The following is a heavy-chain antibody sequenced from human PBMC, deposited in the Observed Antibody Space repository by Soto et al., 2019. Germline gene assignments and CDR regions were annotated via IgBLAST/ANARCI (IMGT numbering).Heavy chain of an antibody. J-gene: IGHJ4*02. CDR3: AREGTGDYYDSSGYYYVPGGCGY. D-gene: IGHD3-22*01. V-gene: IGHV3-48*01. CDR1: GFTFSSYS. Sequence: GGSLRLSCAASGFTFSSYSMNWVRQAPGKGLEWVSYISSSSSTIYYADSVKGRFTISRDNAKNSLYLQMNSLRAEDTAVYYCAREGTGDYYDSSGYYYVPGGCGYWGQGTLVTVSS. CDR2: ISSSSSTI.